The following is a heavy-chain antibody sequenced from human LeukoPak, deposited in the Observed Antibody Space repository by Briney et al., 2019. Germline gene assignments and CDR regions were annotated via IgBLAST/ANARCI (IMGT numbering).Heavy chain of an antibody. CDR1: GFTFSSYA. Sequence: GRSLRLSCAASGFTFSSYAMHWVRQAPGKGLECVAVISYDGSNKYYADSVKGRFTISRDNSKNTLYLQMNSLRAEDTAVYYCARSDHTYYYDSSGYTQPVDWGQGTLVTVSS. D-gene: IGHD3-22*01. J-gene: IGHJ4*02. V-gene: IGHV3-30-3*01. CDR3: ARSDHTYYYDSSGYTQPVD. CDR2: ISYDGSNK.